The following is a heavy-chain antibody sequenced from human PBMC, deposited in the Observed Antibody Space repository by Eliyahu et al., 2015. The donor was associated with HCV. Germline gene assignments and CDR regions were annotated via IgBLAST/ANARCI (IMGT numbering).Heavy chain of an antibody. CDR1: GGSISSYY. Sequence: QVQLQESGPGLVKPSETLSLTCTVSGGSISSYYWSWIRQPPGKGLEWIGYIYYSGSTNYNPSLKSRVTISVDTSKNQFSLKLSSVTAADTAVYYCARHYDSSGYGADLDAFDIWGQGTMVTVSS. V-gene: IGHV4-59*08. CDR3: ARHYDSSGYGADLDAFDI. CDR2: IYYSGST. J-gene: IGHJ3*02. D-gene: IGHD3-22*01.